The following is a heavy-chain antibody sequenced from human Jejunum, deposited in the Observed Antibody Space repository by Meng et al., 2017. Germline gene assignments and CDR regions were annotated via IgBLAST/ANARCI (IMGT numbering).Heavy chain of an antibody. CDR2: IYSTGYI. CDR1: GFDVGNKY. CDR3: ARNLKVYAFDL. J-gene: IGHJ3*01. V-gene: IGHV3-53*05. D-gene: IGHD3-9*01. Sequence: GESLKISCAASGFDVGNKYMSWVRQAPGKGLEWVSVIYSTGYIQYGDSVRGRFTIFRDFSKNTVSLQMDSLSPEDTAVYYCARNLKVYAFDLWGQGTLVTVSS.